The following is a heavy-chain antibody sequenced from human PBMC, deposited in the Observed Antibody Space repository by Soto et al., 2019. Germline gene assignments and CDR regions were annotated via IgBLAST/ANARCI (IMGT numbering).Heavy chain of an antibody. D-gene: IGHD6-25*01. V-gene: IGHV1-46*03. CDR3: ARHLAAGDS. CDR2: VNPTGGST. CDR1: GYTFTSYY. J-gene: IGHJ4*02. Sequence: QVQLVQSGAEVKKPGASVRVSCKASGYTFTSYYIHWVRQATGQGLEWMAIVNPTGGSTNYARKFQGRVTVTFDTSTSTVFMELNSLRYEDTAVYYCARHLAAGDSWGQGTLVTVSS.